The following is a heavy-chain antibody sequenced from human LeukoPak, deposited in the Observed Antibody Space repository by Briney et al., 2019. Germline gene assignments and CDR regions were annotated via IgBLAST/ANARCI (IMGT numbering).Heavy chain of an antibody. CDR3: ARARRLWFGEAIDY. Sequence: PGGSLRLSCAASGFTFSSYAMHWVRQAPGKGLEWVAVISYDGSNKYYADSVKGRFTISRDNSKNTLYLQMNSLRAEDTAVYYCARARRLWFGEAIDYWGQGTLVTVSS. V-gene: IGHV3-30-3*01. CDR2: ISYDGSNK. J-gene: IGHJ4*02. D-gene: IGHD3-10*01. CDR1: GFTFSSYA.